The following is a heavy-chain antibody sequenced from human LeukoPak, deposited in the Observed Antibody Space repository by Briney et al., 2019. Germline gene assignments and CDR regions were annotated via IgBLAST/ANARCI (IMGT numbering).Heavy chain of an antibody. CDR1: GGSISSGVYS. V-gene: IGHV4-61*02. Sequence: SETLSLTCSVSGGSISSGVYSWSWIRQPAGKGLEWIGRIYTSGSTKYNPSLKSRVTISVDTSKNQFSLKLSSVTAADTAVYYCARGVVVAATTTNWFDPWGQGTLVTVSS. D-gene: IGHD2-15*01. J-gene: IGHJ5*02. CDR2: IYTSGST. CDR3: ARGVVVAATTTNWFDP.